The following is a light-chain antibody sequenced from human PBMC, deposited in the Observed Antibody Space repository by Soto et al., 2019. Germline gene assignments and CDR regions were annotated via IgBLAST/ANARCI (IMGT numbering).Light chain of an antibody. CDR1: SSDIGGYNY. Sequence: QSVLTQPASVSGSPGQSITISCTGTSSDIGGYNYVSWYQQHPGKAPKLMIYDVSNRPSGVSNRFSGSKSGNTASLTISGFQAEDEADYYCSSQAVSSTLVFGGGTKLTV. CDR2: DVS. CDR3: SSQAVSSTLV. J-gene: IGLJ2*01. V-gene: IGLV2-14*01.